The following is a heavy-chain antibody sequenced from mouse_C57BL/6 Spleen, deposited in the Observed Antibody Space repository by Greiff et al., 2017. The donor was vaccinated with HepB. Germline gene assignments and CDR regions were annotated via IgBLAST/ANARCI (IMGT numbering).Heavy chain of an antibody. CDR1: GYTFTDYE. Sequence: QVQLKESGAELVRPGASVTLSCKASGYTFTDYEMHWVKQTPVHGLEWIGAIDPETGGTAYNQKFKGKAILTADKSSSTAYMELRSLTSEDSAVYYCTRRPLYGLYAMDYWGQGTSVTVSS. D-gene: IGHD1-2*01. CDR3: TRRPLYGLYAMDY. V-gene: IGHV1-15*01. J-gene: IGHJ4*01. CDR2: IDPETGGT.